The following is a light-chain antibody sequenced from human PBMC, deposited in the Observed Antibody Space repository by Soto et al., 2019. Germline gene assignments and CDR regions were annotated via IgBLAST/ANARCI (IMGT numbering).Light chain of an antibody. Sequence: SVLTQPASVSGSPGQSVTISCTGPRSDIGDSNFISWYQQSPGKAPRLLIYEVNNRPSGVSRRFSGSKAGNTASLTISGLLEDDEADYFCASFRSGTILVFGSGTKVNVL. J-gene: IGLJ1*01. CDR1: RSDIGDSNF. CDR2: EVN. V-gene: IGLV2-14*01. CDR3: ASFRSGTILV.